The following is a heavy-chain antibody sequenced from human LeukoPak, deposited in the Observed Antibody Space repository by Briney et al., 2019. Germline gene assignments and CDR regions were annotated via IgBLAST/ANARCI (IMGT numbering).Heavy chain of an antibody. J-gene: IGHJ4*02. Sequence: GGSLRLSCAASGFIFSTYWMSWVRQAPGMGLEWVANIKQDGSEKYYVDSVKGRFTISRDNAKSSVYLQMDSLTTDDTAVYYCARDRGADRFDIWGQGTLVTVSS. V-gene: IGHV3-7*01. CDR2: IKQDGSEK. CDR1: GFIFSTYW. D-gene: IGHD1-14*01. CDR3: ARDRGADRFDI.